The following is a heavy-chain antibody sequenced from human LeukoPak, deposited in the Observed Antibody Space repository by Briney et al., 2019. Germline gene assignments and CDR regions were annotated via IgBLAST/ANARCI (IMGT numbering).Heavy chain of an antibody. J-gene: IGHJ4*02. CDR2: VGGGADI. CDR1: GFTFNIYG. Sequence: GGSLRLSCAASGFTFNIYGMSWVRQAPGKGLEWVSSVGGGADIHYADSVKGRFTVSRDDAKNTVYLQMNSLRAEDTAVYYCARGHGYSYGYFDYWGQGTLVTVSS. D-gene: IGHD5-18*01. V-gene: IGHV3-23*01. CDR3: ARGHGYSYGYFDY.